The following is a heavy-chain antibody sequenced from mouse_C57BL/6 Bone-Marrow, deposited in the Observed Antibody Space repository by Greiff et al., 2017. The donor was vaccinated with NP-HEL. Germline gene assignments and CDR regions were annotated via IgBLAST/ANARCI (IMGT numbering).Heavy chain of an antibody. Sequence: QVQLKQSGPELVKPGASVKISCKASGYAFSSSWMNWVKQRPGTGLEWIGRIYPGDGDTNYNGKFKGKATLTADKSSSTAYMQLSSLTSEDSAVYFCARSDYGSLNWYFDVWGTGTTVTVSS. CDR1: GYAFSSSW. CDR2: IYPGDGDT. J-gene: IGHJ1*03. D-gene: IGHD1-1*01. CDR3: ARSDYGSLNWYFDV. V-gene: IGHV1-82*01.